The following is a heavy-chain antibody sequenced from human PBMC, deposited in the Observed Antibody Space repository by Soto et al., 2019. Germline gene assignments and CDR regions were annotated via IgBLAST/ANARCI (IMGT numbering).Heavy chain of an antibody. J-gene: IGHJ4*02. V-gene: IGHV4-59*01. CDR2: IHYTGIT. Sequence: XETLSLTCSVSGFSIINYYWSWVRQPPGKGLEWVGYIHYTGITTYNPSLESRVAISVDTSKNQFSLKLTSVTAADTAVYYCARGVDGYSYGVDYWGQGALVTVSS. D-gene: IGHD5-18*01. CDR3: ARGVDGYSYGVDY. CDR1: GFSIINYY.